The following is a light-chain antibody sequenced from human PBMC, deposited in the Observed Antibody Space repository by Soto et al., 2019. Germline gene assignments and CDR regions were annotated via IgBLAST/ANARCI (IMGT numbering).Light chain of an antibody. Sequence: EMVMTQSPATLSVSPGERATLSCRASQNLSRNLAWYQQQPGQAPRLLIFYASTRATGIPARFSGSGSGTDFTLTISSLQSEDFAVYYCQQYDKWPHTFGQGTTLEIK. CDR3: QQYDKWPHT. CDR2: YAS. CDR1: QNLSRN. J-gene: IGKJ2*01. V-gene: IGKV3-15*01.